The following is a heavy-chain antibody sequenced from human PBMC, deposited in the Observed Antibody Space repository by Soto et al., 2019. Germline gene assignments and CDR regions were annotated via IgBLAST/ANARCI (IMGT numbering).Heavy chain of an antibody. V-gene: IGHV3-23*01. J-gene: IGHJ3*01. CDR1: GFTFSSYA. CDR3: AKPQFTWSYYPHAFDF. Sequence: GGSLRLSCAASGFTFSSYAMSWVRQAPGKGLEWVSAISGSGGSTYYADSVKGRFTISRDNSKNTLYLQMNSLRAEDTAVYYCAKPQFTWSYYPHAFDFWGQGTMVTVS. CDR2: ISGSGGST. D-gene: IGHD1-26*01.